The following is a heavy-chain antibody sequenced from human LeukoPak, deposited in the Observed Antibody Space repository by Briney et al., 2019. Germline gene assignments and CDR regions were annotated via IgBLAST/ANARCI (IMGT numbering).Heavy chain of an antibody. D-gene: IGHD6-19*01. CDR3: ARLGPASSGWPESFDY. V-gene: IGHV3-7*03. Sequence: GGSLRLSCAASGFIFDNYAMHWVRQAPGKGLEWVANIKRDGSEKYYVDSVKGRFTISRDNAKNSLDLQMNSLRVEDTAVYYCARLGPASSGWPESFDYWGQGTLVTVSS. J-gene: IGHJ4*02. CDR1: GFIFDNYA. CDR2: IKRDGSEK.